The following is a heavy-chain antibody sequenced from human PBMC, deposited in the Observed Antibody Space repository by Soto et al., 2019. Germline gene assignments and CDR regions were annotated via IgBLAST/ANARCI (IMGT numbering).Heavy chain of an antibody. D-gene: IGHD3-16*01. CDR1: GGSSSGYY. J-gene: IGHJ4*02. V-gene: IGHV4-59*08. CDR2: IYYSGST. CDR3: ARAWGGNVFDY. Sequence: LVTLCVTCTVFGGSSSGYYWRCIRQPPGKGLEWIGYIYYSGSTNYNPSLKSRVTISVDTSKNQFSLKLSSVTAADTAVYYCARAWGGNVFDYWGQGTLVTVSS.